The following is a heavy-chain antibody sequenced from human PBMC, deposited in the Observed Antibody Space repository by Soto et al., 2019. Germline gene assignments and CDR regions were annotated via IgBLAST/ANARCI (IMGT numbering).Heavy chain of an antibody. CDR2: VYYRGTT. V-gene: IGHV4-59*01. J-gene: IGHJ4*02. CDR3: ARVGDGYNWDFDY. D-gene: IGHD5-12*01. Sequence: SETLSLTCSVSGASMSPYYWTWVRQPPGKGLEWIANVYYRGTTNYNSSLKSRVTISVATSKNQFSLTMTSVSAADTAIYYCARVGDGYNWDFDYWGQGTLVTVSS. CDR1: GASMSPYY.